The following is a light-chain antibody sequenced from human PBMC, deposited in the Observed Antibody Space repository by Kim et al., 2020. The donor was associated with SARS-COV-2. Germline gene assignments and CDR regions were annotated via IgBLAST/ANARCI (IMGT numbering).Light chain of an antibody. CDR1: SSNIGSDY. CDR3: AAWDSSISSVL. V-gene: IGLV1-47*01. CDR2: KTN. Sequence: QSVLTQPPSASGTPGQRVTISCSGGSSNIGSDYVYWYQQLPGRAPKLLISKTNQRPSGVPDRFSGSKSGTSASLAISGLRSEDEADYYCAAWDSSISSVLFGGGTQLTVL. J-gene: IGLJ2*01.